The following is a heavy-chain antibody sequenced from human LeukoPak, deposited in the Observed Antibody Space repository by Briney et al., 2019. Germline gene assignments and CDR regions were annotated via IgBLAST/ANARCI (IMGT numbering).Heavy chain of an antibody. CDR2: IIPIFGTA. V-gene: IGHV1-69*06. CDR1: GGTFISYA. Sequence: AVKVSGKASGGTFISYAISWVRQAPGQGLEWMGGIIPIFGTANYAQKFQGRVTITADKSTSTAYMELSSLRSEDTAVYYCARLDGSGYSRRDYWGQGTLVTVSS. CDR3: ARLDGSGYSRRDY. J-gene: IGHJ4*02. D-gene: IGHD3-22*01.